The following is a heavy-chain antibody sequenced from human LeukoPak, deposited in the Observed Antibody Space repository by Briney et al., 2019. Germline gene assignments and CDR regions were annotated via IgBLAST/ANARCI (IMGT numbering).Heavy chain of an antibody. J-gene: IGHJ4*02. Sequence: GGSLRLSCAASGFSFSSSWMSWVRQAPGKGLEWVANIKPDGSERYYVDAVKGRLTISRDNAKNSVYLQMKSLRAEDTAVYYCARDKFGGTDYWGQGTLVTVSS. CDR3: ARDKFGGTDY. D-gene: IGHD3-16*01. V-gene: IGHV3-7*01. CDR2: IKPDGSER. CDR1: GFSFSSSW.